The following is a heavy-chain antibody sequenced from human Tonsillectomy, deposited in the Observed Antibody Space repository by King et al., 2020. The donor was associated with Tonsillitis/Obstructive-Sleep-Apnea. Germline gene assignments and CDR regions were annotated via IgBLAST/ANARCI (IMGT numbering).Heavy chain of an antibody. CDR1: GGSFSGYY. CDR3: ARGRKSSSSQTYYYYYMDV. Sequence: VQLQQWGAGLLKPSETLSLTCAVYGGSFSGYYWSWIRQPPGKGLEWIGEINHSGSTNYNPSLKSRVTISVDTSKNQFSLKLSSVTAADTAVYYCARGRKSSSSQTYYYYYMDVWGKGTTVTVSS. V-gene: IGHV4-34*01. J-gene: IGHJ6*03. D-gene: IGHD6-6*01. CDR2: INHSGST.